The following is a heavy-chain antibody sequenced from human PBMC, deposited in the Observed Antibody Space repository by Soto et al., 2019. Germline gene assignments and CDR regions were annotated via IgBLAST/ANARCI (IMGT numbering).Heavy chain of an antibody. CDR2: ISGSGVST. CDR3: AKSPGMYYYDSSGYYHYDY. D-gene: IGHD3-22*01. V-gene: IGHV3-23*01. J-gene: IGHJ4*02. CDR1: GFTFSSYA. Sequence: GGSLRLSCAASGFTFSSYAVSWVRQAPGKGLELVSAISGSGVSTYYADSVKGRFTISRDNSKNTLYLQMNSLRAEDTAVYYCAKSPGMYYYDSSGYYHYDYWGQGT.